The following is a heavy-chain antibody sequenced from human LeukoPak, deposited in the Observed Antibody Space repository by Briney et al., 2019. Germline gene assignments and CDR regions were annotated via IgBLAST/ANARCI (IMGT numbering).Heavy chain of an antibody. D-gene: IGHD6-6*01. CDR2: INTNGANT. CDR3: VKGLDYSSSQMDS. CDR1: GFTFSSYG. J-gene: IGHJ4*02. Sequence: PGRSLRLSRAASGFTFSSYGMHWVRQAPGKGLEYVSSINTNGANTYYADSVKGRFTISRDNSRNTVYVQMNSLTPEDTAVYYCVKGLDYSSSQMDSWGQGTLVTVSS. V-gene: IGHV3-64*05.